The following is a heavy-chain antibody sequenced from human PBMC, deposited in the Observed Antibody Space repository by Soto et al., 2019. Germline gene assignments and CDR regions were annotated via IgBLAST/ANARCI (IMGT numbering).Heavy chain of an antibody. V-gene: IGHV3-30*18. CDR3: AKDRVGGTFYAPLAF. Sequence: QVQLVESGGGVVQPGGSLRLSCPASGFNFDNYGMHWVRQAPGKGLEWVAVITYDGSFQYYADSVKGRFTISRDNSKNTLSLHLNTLQPEDTAVYHCAKDRVGGTFYAPLAFWGKGTLVTVSS. CDR2: ITYDGSFQ. CDR1: GFNFDNYG. D-gene: IGHD1-7*01. J-gene: IGHJ4*02.